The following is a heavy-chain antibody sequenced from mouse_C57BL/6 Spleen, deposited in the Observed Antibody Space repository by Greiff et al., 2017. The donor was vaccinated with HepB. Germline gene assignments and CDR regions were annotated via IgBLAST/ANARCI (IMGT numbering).Heavy chain of an antibody. J-gene: IGHJ4*01. CDR1: GYTFTSYW. CDR2: IDPSDSYT. Sequence: QVQLQQPGAELVKPGASVKVSCKASGYTFTSYWMHWVKQRPGQGLEWIGVIDPSDSYTNYNQKFKGKAILTVDTSSSKAYMQLSSLTSEDSAVYCCAMSDYWGQGTSVTVSS. V-gene: IGHV1-59*01. CDR3: AMSDY.